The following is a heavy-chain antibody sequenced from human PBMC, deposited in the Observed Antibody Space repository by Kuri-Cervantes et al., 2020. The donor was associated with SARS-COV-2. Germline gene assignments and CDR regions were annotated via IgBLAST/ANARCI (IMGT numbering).Heavy chain of an antibody. Sequence: SETLSLTCAVYGGSFSGYYWSWIRQPPGKGLEWIGEINHSGSTNYNPSLKSRVTISVDTSKNQFSLKLSSVTAADTAVYYCARGRITIFGVINLAYFQHWGQGTLVTVSS. CDR1: GGSFSGYY. CDR2: INHSGST. D-gene: IGHD3-3*01. J-gene: IGHJ1*01. CDR3: ARGRITIFGVINLAYFQH. V-gene: IGHV4-34*01.